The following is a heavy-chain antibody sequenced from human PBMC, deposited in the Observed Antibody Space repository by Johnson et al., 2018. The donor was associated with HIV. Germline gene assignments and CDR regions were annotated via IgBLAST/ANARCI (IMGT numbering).Heavy chain of an antibody. J-gene: IGHJ3*02. CDR3: ARDRGYCTNGVCYYDAFDI. D-gene: IGHD2-8*01. Sequence: VQLVESGGGLVQPGGSLRLSCAASGFTFSSYYMSWVRQAPGKGLEWVSVIYSGGSTYYADSVKGRFTISRDNAKRSLYLQMSSLRAEDTAVYYCARDRGYCTNGVCYYDAFDIWGQGTMVTVSS. V-gene: IGHV3-66*01. CDR1: GFTFSSYY. CDR2: IYSGGST.